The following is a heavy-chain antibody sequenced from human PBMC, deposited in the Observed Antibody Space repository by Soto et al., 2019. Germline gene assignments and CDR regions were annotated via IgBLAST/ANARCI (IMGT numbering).Heavy chain of an antibody. J-gene: IGHJ5*02. CDR1: GFTFSSYG. Sequence: QVQLVESGGGVVQPGRSLRLSCAASGFTFSSYGMHWVRQAPGKGLEWVAVISYGGSNKYYADSVKGRFTISRDNSKNTLYQQMNNLRADDTAVYYCAKDNCSSTSCYRLYNWFDPWGQGTLVTVSS. CDR2: ISYGGSNK. V-gene: IGHV3-30*18. D-gene: IGHD2-2*01. CDR3: AKDNCSSTSCYRLYNWFDP.